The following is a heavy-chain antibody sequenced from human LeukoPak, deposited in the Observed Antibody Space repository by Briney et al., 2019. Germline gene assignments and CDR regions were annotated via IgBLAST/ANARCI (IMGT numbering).Heavy chain of an antibody. J-gene: IGHJ5*02. CDR2: INPNSGGT. CDR1: GYTFTGYY. CDR3: ARQQQLVFMNPTREVWFDH. Sequence: GASVKVSCKASGYTFTGYYMHWVRQAPGQGLEWMGWINPNSGGTNYAQKFQGRVTMTRDTSISTAYMELSRLRSDDTAVYYCARQQQLVFMNPTREVWFDHWGQGTLVTVSS. V-gene: IGHV1-2*02. D-gene: IGHD6-13*01.